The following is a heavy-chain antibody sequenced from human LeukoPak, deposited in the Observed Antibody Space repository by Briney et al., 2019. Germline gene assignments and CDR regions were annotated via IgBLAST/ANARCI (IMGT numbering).Heavy chain of an antibody. CDR1: GFTFNNYA. CDR3: AKAGEYCPDGSCYSENYYFDY. Sequence: GGSLRLSCAASGFTFNNYAMAWVRQAPGKGLEWVSGISGRGGSTFYSVKGRFTISRDNSKNTLFLQMNRLRAEDTAIYYCAKAGEYCPDGSCYSENYYFDYWGQGTLVTASS. D-gene: IGHD2-15*01. J-gene: IGHJ4*02. V-gene: IGHV3-23*01. CDR2: ISGRGGST.